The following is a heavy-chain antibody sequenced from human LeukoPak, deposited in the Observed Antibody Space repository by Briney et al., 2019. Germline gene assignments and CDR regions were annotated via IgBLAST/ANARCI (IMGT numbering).Heavy chain of an antibody. D-gene: IGHD1-26*01. CDR3: ARVAKGATFDY. CDR2: MNPNSGNT. V-gene: IGHV1-8*02. CDR1: GYTFTGYY. J-gene: IGHJ4*02. Sequence: ASVKVSCKASGYTFTGYYMHWVRQATGQGLEWMGWMNPNSGNTGYAQKFQGRVTMTRNTSISTAYMELSSLRSEDTAVYYCARVAKGATFDYWGQGTLVTVSS.